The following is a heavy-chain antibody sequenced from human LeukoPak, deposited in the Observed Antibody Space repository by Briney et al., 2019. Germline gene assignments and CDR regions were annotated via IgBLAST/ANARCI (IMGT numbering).Heavy chain of an antibody. D-gene: IGHD6-13*01. CDR2: GDYSGGT. CDR3: ARVAAAGTDGSYFDY. J-gene: IGHJ4*02. Sequence: SETLSLTCTVSGDSFTSVTDYWAWIRQPPGKGLEWIASGDYSGGTYYNPSLESRVTISVDTSKNQFSLKLSSVTAADTAVYYCARVAAAGTDGSYFDYWGQGTLVTVSS. CDR1: GDSFTSVTDY. V-gene: IGHV4-39*07.